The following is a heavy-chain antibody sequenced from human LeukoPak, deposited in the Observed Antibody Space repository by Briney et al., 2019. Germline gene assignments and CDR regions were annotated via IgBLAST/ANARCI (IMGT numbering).Heavy chain of an antibody. CDR3: AREGGQYSSGWYYFDY. D-gene: IGHD6-19*01. CDR1: GFTFSSYS. V-gene: IGHV3-21*01. CDR2: ISSSSSYI. J-gene: IGHJ4*02. Sequence: GGSLRLSCAASGFTFSSYSMNWVRQAPGKGLEWVSSISSSSSYIYYADSVKGRFTISRDNAKNSLYLQMNSLRAEDTAVYYCAREGGQYSSGWYYFDYWGQGTLVTVSS.